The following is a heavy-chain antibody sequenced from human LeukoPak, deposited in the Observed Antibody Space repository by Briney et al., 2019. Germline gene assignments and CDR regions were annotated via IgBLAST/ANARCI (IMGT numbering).Heavy chain of an antibody. V-gene: IGHV3-21*01. CDR3: AREKSWSNFDY. CDR1: AFTFSTYA. CDR2: ISSSSSYI. Sequence: GESLRLSCAVSAFTFSTYAMSWVRQAPGKGLEWVSSISSSSSYIYYADSVKGRFTISRDNAKNSLYLQMNSLRAEDTAVYYCAREKSWSNFDYWGQGTLVTVSS. D-gene: IGHD6-13*01. J-gene: IGHJ4*02.